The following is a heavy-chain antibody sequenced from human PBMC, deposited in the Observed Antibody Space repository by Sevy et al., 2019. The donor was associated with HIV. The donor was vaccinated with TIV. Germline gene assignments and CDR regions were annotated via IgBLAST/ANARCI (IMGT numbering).Heavy chain of an antibody. V-gene: IGHV3-30*18. Sequence: GGSLRLSCAASGFTFSSYGMHWVRQAPGKGLEWVAVISYDGSNKYYADSVKGRFTISRDNSKNTLYLQMNSLRAEDTAVYYCVKQGYCTNGVCSWYFDLWGRGTLVTVSS. J-gene: IGHJ2*01. CDR3: VKQGYCTNGVCSWYFDL. CDR1: GFTFSSYG. D-gene: IGHD2-8*01. CDR2: ISYDGSNK.